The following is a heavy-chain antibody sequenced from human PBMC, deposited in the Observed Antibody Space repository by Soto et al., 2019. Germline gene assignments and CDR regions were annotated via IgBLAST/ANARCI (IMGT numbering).Heavy chain of an antibody. CDR2: ISYDGSNK. Sequence: GGSLRLSCAASGXTFSSYAMHWVRQAPGKGLEWVAVISYDGSNKYYADSVKGRFTISRDNSKNTLYLQMNSLRDEDTAVYYCARDPGYSYGPPDYWGQGTLVTVSS. CDR1: GXTFSSYA. J-gene: IGHJ4*02. V-gene: IGHV3-30-3*01. CDR3: ARDPGYSYGPPDY. D-gene: IGHD5-18*01.